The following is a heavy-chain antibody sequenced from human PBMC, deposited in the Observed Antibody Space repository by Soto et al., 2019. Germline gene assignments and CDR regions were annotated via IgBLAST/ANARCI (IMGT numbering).Heavy chain of an antibody. J-gene: IGHJ4*02. Sequence: SETLSLTCTVSGGSISSYYWSWIRQPPGKGLEWIGYIYYSGSTNYNPSLKSRVTISVDTSKNQFSLKLSSVTAADTAVYYCARGITMIVRGSTGYFDYWGQGTLVTVS. CDR2: IYYSGST. CDR1: GGSISSYY. CDR3: ARGITMIVRGSTGYFDY. V-gene: IGHV4-59*01. D-gene: IGHD3-22*01.